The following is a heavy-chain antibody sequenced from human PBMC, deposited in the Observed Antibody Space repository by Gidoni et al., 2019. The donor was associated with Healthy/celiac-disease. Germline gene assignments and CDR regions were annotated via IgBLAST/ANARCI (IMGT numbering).Heavy chain of an antibody. CDR1: GFTFSSYG. J-gene: IGHJ4*02. CDR2: IRYDGSNK. D-gene: IGHD6-13*01. Sequence: QVQLVESGGGVVQPGGSLRLSCAASGFTFSSYGMHWVRQAPGKGLEWVAFIRYDGSNKYYADSVKGRFTSSRDNSKNTLYLKMNSLRAEDTAVYYCAKVWYSSSWDPNFDYWGQGTLVTVSS. V-gene: IGHV3-30*02. CDR3: AKVWYSSSWDPNFDY.